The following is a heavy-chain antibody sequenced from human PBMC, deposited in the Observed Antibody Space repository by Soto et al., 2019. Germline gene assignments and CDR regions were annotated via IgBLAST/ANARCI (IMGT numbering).Heavy chain of an antibody. D-gene: IGHD2-2*01. V-gene: IGHV3-72*01. Sequence: GGSLRLSCAASGFTFSDHYMDWVCQAPGKGLEWVGRTRNKANSYTTEYAASVKGRFTISRDDSKNSLYLQMNSLKTEDTAVYYCAAYCSSTSCYPNYYYYGMDVWGQGTTVTVS. CDR3: AAYCSSTSCYPNYYYYGMDV. J-gene: IGHJ6*02. CDR1: GFTFSDHY. CDR2: TRNKANSYTT.